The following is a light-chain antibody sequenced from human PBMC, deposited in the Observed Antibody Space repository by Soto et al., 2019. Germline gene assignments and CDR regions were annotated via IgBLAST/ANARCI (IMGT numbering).Light chain of an antibody. V-gene: IGLV2-14*01. CDR2: DVT. J-gene: IGLJ1*01. CDR1: SSDVGDNNY. CDR3: SSYTSSSTLYV. Sequence: QSALTQPASVSGSPGQSITISCTGTSSDVGDNNYVSWYQQHPCKAPKLMIYDVTHRPSGISNRFSGSKSGNTASLTISGLPAEDEADYYCSSYTSSSTLYVFGTGTKVTVL.